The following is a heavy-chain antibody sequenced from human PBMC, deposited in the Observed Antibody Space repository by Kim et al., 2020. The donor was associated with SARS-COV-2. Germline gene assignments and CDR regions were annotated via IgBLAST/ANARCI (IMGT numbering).Heavy chain of an antibody. D-gene: IGHD3-10*01. J-gene: IGHJ3*02. Sequence: SRKSRVTIAVDTSKNQFSLKLSSVTAADTAVYYCARRGISWFGKRDAFDIWGQGTMVTVSS. CDR3: ARRGISWFGKRDAFDI. V-gene: IGHV4-39*01.